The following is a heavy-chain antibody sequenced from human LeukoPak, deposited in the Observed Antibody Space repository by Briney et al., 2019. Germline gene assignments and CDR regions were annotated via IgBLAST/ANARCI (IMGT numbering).Heavy chain of an antibody. CDR1: GFTFSSYA. J-gene: IGHJ4*02. CDR2: ISDSDGST. V-gene: IGHV3-23*01. CDR3: AKGYNYGRFDY. Sequence: PGGSLRLSCAASGFTFSSYAMSWVRQAPGEGLEWVSVISDSDGSTSYADSVKGRFTISRDNSKNTLYLQMNSLRVEDTAVYYCAKGYNYGRFDYWGQGTPVTVSS. D-gene: IGHD5-18*01.